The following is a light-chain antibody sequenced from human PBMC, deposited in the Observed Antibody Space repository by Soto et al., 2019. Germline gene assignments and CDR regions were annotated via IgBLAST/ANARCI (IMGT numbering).Light chain of an antibody. J-gene: IGKJ1*01. CDR2: GAS. CDR3: QQYGSSPTWT. V-gene: IGKV3-20*01. CDR1: QSVSSSY. Sequence: EIVLTQSQGTLFFSPWERATLSCRASQSVSSSYLAWYQQKPGQAPRLLIYGASSRATGIPDRFSGSGSGTDFTLTISRLEPEDFAVYYCQQYGSSPTWTFGQGTKVEIK.